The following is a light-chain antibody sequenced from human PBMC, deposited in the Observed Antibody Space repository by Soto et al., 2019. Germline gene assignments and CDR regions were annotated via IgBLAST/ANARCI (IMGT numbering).Light chain of an antibody. J-gene: IGLJ2*01. CDR3: SLYAGSNNFV. CDR1: SSDVGGYNY. CDR2: EVS. V-gene: IGLV2-8*01. Sequence: QSALTQPPSASGSPGQSVTISCTGTSSDVGGYNYVSWYQQHPGKAPKLMLYEVSKRPSGVPDRFSGFKSGNTASLAVSGLQAEYGAGYYRSLYAGSNNFVFGGGTKLNVL.